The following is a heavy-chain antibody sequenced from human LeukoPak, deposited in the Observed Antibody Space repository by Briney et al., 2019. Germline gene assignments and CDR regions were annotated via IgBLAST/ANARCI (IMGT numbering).Heavy chain of an antibody. V-gene: IGHV7-4-1*02. D-gene: IGHD6-19*01. CDR2: INTNTGNP. CDR1: GYTFTSYA. J-gene: IGHJ4*02. Sequence: ASVTVSCTASGYTFTSYAMNWVRQAPGQGLEWMGWINTNTGNPTYAQGFTGRFVFSLDTSVSTAYLQISSLKAEDTAVYYCARLYRWLTSFYYFDYWGQGTLVTVSS. CDR3: ARLYRWLTSFYYFDY.